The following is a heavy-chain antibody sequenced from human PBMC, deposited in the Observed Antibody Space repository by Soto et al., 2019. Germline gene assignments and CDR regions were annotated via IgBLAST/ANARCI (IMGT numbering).Heavy chain of an antibody. CDR2: FSHSENT. Sequence: QVQLQQWGAGLLKPSEILSLTCAFYDGSFSDYYWSWIRQPPGKGLEWIGEFSHSENTKYNPSLKSRVSISVDTSKNEVSLNLYSVIAADTAVYYCARGIDSRKTGYLVQGTLVTVYS. CDR3: ARGIDSRKTGY. D-gene: IGHD2-21*01. V-gene: IGHV4-34*01. J-gene: IGHJ4*02. CDR1: DGSFSDYY.